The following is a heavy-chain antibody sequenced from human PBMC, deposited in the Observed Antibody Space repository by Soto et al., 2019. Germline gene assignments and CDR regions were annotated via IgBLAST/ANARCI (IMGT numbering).Heavy chain of an antibody. Sequence: SETLSLTCTVSGGSISSGGYYWSWIRQHPGKGLEWIGYIYYSGSTYYNPSLKSRVTISVDTSKNQFSLKLSSVTAADTAVYYCASRPIGGVVSATSAFDIWGQGTMVTVSS. CDR1: GGSISSGGYY. D-gene: IGHD3-16*01. CDR2: IYYSGST. J-gene: IGHJ3*02. V-gene: IGHV4-31*03. CDR3: ASRPIGGVVSATSAFDI.